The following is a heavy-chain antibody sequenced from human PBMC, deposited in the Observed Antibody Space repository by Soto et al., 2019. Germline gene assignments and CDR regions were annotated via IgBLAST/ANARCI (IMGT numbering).Heavy chain of an antibody. CDR3: ARVPYSSSWPSNP. CDR1: GGTCSSYA. CDR2: IIPIFGTA. D-gene: IGHD6-13*01. Sequence: SVKVSCKASGGTCSSYAISWVRQAPGQGLEWMGGIIPIFGTANYAQKFQGRVTITADESTSTAYMELSSLRSEDTSVYYCARVPYSSSWPSNPWGQGTLVTFSS. J-gene: IGHJ5*02. V-gene: IGHV1-69*01.